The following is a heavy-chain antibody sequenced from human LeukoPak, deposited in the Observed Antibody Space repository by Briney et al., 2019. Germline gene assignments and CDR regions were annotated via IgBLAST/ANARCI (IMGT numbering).Heavy chain of an antibody. D-gene: IGHD3-3*01. J-gene: IGHJ6*02. CDR2: IYSGGNT. CDR3: ARPPSITNPYYGMDV. CDR1: GISVSNNY. V-gene: IGHV3-53*01. Sequence: PGGSLRLSCAVSGISVSNNYMYWVRQAPGKGLEWVSVIYSGGNTYYADSVKGRFTISRDNAKNSLYLQMNSLRAEDTAVYYCARPPSITNPYYGMDVWGQGTTVTVSS.